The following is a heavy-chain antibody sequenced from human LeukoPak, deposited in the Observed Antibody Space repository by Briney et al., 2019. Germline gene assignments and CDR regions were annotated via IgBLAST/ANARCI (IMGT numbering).Heavy chain of an antibody. CDR2: IIPIFGTA. CDR3: ARGRRRDGYNLHYYYGMDV. Sequence: GSSVKVSCKASGGTFSSYAISWVRQAPGQGLEWMGGIIPIFGTANYAQKFQGRVTITADESTSTAYMELSSLRSEDTAVYYCARGRRRDGYNLHYYYGMDVWGQGTTVTVSS. V-gene: IGHV1-69*01. J-gene: IGHJ6*02. D-gene: IGHD5-24*01. CDR1: GGTFSSYA.